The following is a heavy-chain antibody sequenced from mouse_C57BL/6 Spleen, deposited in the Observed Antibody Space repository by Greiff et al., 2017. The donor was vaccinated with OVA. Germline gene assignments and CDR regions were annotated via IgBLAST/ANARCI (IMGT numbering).Heavy chain of an antibody. Sequence: EVKVVESGGGLVKPGGSLKLSCAASGFTFSDYGMHWVRQAPEKGLEWVAYISSGSSTIYYADTVKGRFTISRDNAKNTLFLQMTSLRSEDTAMYYCAELTAIPWGQGTLVTVSA. CDR1: GFTFSDYG. CDR3: AELTAIP. V-gene: IGHV5-17*01. J-gene: IGHJ3*01. CDR2: ISSGSSTI. D-gene: IGHD4-1*01.